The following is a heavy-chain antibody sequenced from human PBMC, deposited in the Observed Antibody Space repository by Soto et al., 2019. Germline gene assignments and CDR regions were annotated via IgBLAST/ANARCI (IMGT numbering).Heavy chain of an antibody. V-gene: IGHV3-30*03. CDR2: ISHDVSNK. CDR1: GFTFSSYG. J-gene: IGHJ4*02. CDR3: ATNSYGYVSTYYFDY. Sequence: QVQLVESGGGVVQPGRSLRLSCAASGFTFSSYGMHWVRQAPGKGLKWVAVISHDVSNKYYADSVKGRFTISRDNSKNTLHLQMNSLRAEDTAVYYCATNSYGYVSTYYFDYWGQGTLVTVSS. D-gene: IGHD5-18*01.